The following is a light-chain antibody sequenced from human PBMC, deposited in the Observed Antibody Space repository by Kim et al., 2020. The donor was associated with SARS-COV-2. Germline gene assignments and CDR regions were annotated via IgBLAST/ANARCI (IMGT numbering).Light chain of an antibody. CDR3: NSRDSSGNHVV. CDR2: GKN. Sequence: ALGRTVRITCQGDSLRSYYASWYQQKPGQAPVLVIYGKNNRPSGMPDRFSGSSSGNTASLTITGAQAEDEADYYCNSRDSSGNHVVFGGGTKLTVL. V-gene: IGLV3-19*01. J-gene: IGLJ2*01. CDR1: SLRSYY.